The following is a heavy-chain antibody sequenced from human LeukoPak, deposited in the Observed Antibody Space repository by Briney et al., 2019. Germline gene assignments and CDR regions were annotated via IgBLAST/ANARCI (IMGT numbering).Heavy chain of an antibody. V-gene: IGHV3-48*01. D-gene: IGHD1-26*01. CDR1: GFTFSTYG. Sequence: GGSLRLSCTASGFTFSTYGMNWVRQAPGQGLEWISYISASSTTIYYADSVRGRFTISRDNAKNSLYLQMSSLGAEDTAVYYCARSGSYRFDYWGQGTLVTVSS. J-gene: IGHJ4*02. CDR2: ISASSTTI. CDR3: ARSGSYRFDY.